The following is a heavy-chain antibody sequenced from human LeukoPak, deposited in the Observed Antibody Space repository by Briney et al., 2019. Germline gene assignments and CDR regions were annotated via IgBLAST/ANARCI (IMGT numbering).Heavy chain of an antibody. V-gene: IGHV4-4*07. D-gene: IGHD3-10*01. J-gene: IGHJ3*02. CDR2: IYSRGT. CDR1: GGSISSYY. CDR3: ARSDGYGLVGI. Sequence: SEALSLTCTVSGGSISSYYLSWIRQPAGKGLECIGRIYSRGTTYNPSLKSRVTMSADTSRNHVSLTLNSVTAADTAVYYCARSDGYGLVGIWGQGTMVTVSS.